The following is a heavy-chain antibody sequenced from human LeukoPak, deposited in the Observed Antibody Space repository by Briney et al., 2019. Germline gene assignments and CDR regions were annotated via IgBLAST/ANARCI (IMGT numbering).Heavy chain of an antibody. J-gene: IGHJ4*02. V-gene: IGHV3-23*01. CDR3: AKDPSIVVASTPDY. CDR1: GFTFSTYA. Sequence: GGSLRLACAASGFTFSTYALSWVRQAPGKGLEWVSAISGSGDRTYYADSVKGRFTISRDDSKNTLYLQMNSLRAEDTAVYYCAKDPSIVVASTPDYWGQGTLVTVSS. CDR2: ISGSGDRT. D-gene: IGHD3-22*01.